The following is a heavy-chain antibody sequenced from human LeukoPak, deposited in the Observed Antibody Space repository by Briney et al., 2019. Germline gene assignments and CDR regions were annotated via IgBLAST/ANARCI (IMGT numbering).Heavy chain of an antibody. Sequence: GESLRISCKGSGYSFTSYWIGWVRQMPGKGLEWMGIIYPGDSDTRYSPSFQGQVTISADKSISPGYLQWSSLKASATAMYYCARQDMGDSFDYWGQGTLVTVSS. V-gene: IGHV5-51*01. CDR3: ARQDMGDSFDY. CDR2: IYPGDSDT. D-gene: IGHD2-15*01. J-gene: IGHJ4*02. CDR1: GYSFTSYW.